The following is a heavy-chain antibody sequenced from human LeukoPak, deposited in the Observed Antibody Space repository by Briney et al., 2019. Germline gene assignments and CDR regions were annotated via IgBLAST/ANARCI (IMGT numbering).Heavy chain of an antibody. V-gene: IGHV3-64*01. J-gene: IGHJ4*02. CDR2: ISSNGGST. Sequence: GALRLSCAASGFTFSSYAMHWVRRAPGKGLEYVSAISSNGGSTYYANSVKGRFTISRDNSKNTLYLQMGSLRAEDMAVYYCARDRRGVGATFDYWGQGTLVTVSS. CDR3: ARDRRGVGATFDY. D-gene: IGHD1-26*01. CDR1: GFTFSSYA.